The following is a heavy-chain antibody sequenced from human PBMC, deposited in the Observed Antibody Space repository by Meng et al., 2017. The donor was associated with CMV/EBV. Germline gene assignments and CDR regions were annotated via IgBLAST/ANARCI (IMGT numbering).Heavy chain of an antibody. J-gene: IGHJ4*02. Sequence: FSSYWMHWVRQAPGKGLEWVGRIKSKTDGGTTDYAAPVKGRFTISRDDSKNTLYLQMNSLKTEDTAVYYCTTRPYTVRFLEWLLSYWGQGTLVTVSS. D-gene: IGHD3-3*01. CDR1: FSSYW. V-gene: IGHV3-15*01. CDR3: TTRPYTVRFLEWLLSY. CDR2: IKSKTDGGTT.